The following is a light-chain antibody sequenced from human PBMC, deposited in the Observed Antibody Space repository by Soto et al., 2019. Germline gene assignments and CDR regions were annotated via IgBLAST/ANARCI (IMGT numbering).Light chain of an antibody. J-gene: IGLJ3*02. CDR2: EVS. V-gene: IGLV2-8*01. CDR1: SSDIGGYNY. CDR3: TSYAGSNNVV. Sequence: QSALTQPPSASGSPGQSVTISCTGTSSDIGGYNYVSWYQQHPGKAPKLIIYEVSKRPSGVPDRFSGSKSGNTASLTVSGHQAEDEADYYCTSYAGSNNVVFAGGTKVTVL.